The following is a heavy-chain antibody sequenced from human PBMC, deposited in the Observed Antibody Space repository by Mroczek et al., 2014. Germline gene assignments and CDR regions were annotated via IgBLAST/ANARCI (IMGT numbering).Heavy chain of an antibody. J-gene: IGHJ6*02. CDR2: IYSGGST. CDR1: GFTVSSNY. V-gene: IGHV3-66*02. D-gene: IGHD6-13*01. CDR3: ARVPIAAAGDYYGMDV. Sequence: VQLVQSGEAWSSLGGSLRLSCAASGFTVSSNYMSWVRQAPGKGLEWVSVIYSGGSTYYADSVKGRFTISRDNSKNTLYLQMNSLRAEDTAVYYCARVPIAAAGDYYGMDVWGQGTTVTVSS.